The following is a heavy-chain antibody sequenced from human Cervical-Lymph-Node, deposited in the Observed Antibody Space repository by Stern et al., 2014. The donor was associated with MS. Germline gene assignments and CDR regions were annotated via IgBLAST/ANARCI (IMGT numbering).Heavy chain of an antibody. CDR3: ARRNYSPYYYYYGVDV. Sequence: VQLGQSGAEVKKPGESLQISCQASGYDFTNYWIGWVRQMPGKGLEWMGIVNPYDSDTRYSPSFQGHVTISADKSLTTAYLQWRSLEASDTALYYCARRNYSPYYYYYGVDVWGQGTTVTVAS. V-gene: IGHV5-51*01. D-gene: IGHD5-18*01. J-gene: IGHJ6*02. CDR1: GYDFTNYW. CDR2: VNPYDSDT.